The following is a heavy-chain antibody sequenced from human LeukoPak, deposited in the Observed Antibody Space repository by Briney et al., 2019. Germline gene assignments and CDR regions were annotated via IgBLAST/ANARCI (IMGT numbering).Heavy chain of an antibody. Sequence: GASVKVSCKASGYTFTSYDISWVRQAPGQGLEWMGWMNPNSGNTGYAQKFQGRVTMTRNTSISTAYMELSSLRSEDTAVYYCASSYCSGGSCYLTPDAFDIWGQGTMVTVSS. CDR1: GYTFTSYD. D-gene: IGHD2-15*01. CDR3: ASSYCSGGSCYLTPDAFDI. V-gene: IGHV1-8*02. CDR2: MNPNSGNT. J-gene: IGHJ3*02.